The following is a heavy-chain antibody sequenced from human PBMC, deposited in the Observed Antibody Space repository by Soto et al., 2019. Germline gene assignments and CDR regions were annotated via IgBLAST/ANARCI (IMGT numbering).Heavy chain of an antibody. J-gene: IGHJ6*02. CDR2: IYQSGST. CDR3: ARAYYDFWTSNHYGMDV. V-gene: IGHV4-30-2*01. Sequence: QLQLQESGSGLVKPSQTLSLTCAVSGVSISSDGYSWSWIRQPPGKGLEWIGFIYQSGSTYYNPSRKRRGSMSVDRSQNQFSLKLTYVTAADTAVYYCARAYYDFWTSNHYGMDVWGQGTTVTVSS. CDR1: GVSISSDGYS. D-gene: IGHD3-3*01.